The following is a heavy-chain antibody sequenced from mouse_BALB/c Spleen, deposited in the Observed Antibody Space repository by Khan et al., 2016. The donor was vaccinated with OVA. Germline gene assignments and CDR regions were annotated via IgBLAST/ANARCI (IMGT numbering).Heavy chain of an antibody. CDR2: INPNNGGT. J-gene: IGHJ3*01. Sequence: QVQLQQSGAELVKPGASVKWSCKASGYTFTSYYMYWVKQRPGQGLEWIGEINPNNGGTNFNEKFKSKATLTVDKSSSTAFMQLSSLTSEDSAVYYCTRSGYGSFAYWGQGTLVIVSA. V-gene: IGHV1S81*02. CDR1: GYTFTSYY. D-gene: IGHD2-2*01. CDR3: TRSGYGSFAY.